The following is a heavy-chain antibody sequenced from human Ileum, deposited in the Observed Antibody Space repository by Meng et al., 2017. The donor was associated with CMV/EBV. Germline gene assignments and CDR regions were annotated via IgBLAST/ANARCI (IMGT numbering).Heavy chain of an antibody. CDR2: INPDSGGT. CDR1: GYTFTGCY. CDR3: ARDTAAGSDY. J-gene: IGHJ4*02. D-gene: IGHD6-25*01. V-gene: IGHV1-2*02. Sequence: KVSCKASGYTFTGCYMHWLRQAPGQGLEWVAWINPDSGGTFYAQKFQGRVTMTRDTSISTAYMELSGLRSDDTAVYYCARDTAAGSDYWGQGTLVTVSS.